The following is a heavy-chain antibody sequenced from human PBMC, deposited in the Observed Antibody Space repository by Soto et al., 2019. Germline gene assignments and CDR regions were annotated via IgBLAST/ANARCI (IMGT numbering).Heavy chain of an antibody. CDR3: AKLPVSIAADYYYGMDV. J-gene: IGHJ6*02. D-gene: IGHD6-6*01. CDR1: GFTFSRYG. Sequence: QVQLVESGGGVVQPGRSLRLSCAASGFTFSRYGMHWVRQAPGKGLECVAVISYDGSNKYYADSVKGRFTISRDNSKNTLYLQMNSLRAEDTAVYYCAKLPVSIAADYYYGMDVWGQGTTVTVSS. CDR2: ISYDGSNK. V-gene: IGHV3-30*18.